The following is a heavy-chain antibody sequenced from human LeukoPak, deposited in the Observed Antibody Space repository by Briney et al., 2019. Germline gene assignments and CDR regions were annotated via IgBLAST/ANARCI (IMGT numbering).Heavy chain of an antibody. CDR2: INPNNGGT. CDR3: AAGGAGTSGTTVDY. J-gene: IGHJ4*02. V-gene: IGHV1-2*02. D-gene: IGHD1-1*01. Sequence: ASVKVSCTASGYTFTGYYMHWVRLAPGQGLEWMGWINPNNGGTNYAQKFQGRVTMTRDTSISTAYMELSGLTSDDTAVYYCAAGGAGTSGTTVDYWGQGTLVTVSS. CDR1: GYTFTGYY.